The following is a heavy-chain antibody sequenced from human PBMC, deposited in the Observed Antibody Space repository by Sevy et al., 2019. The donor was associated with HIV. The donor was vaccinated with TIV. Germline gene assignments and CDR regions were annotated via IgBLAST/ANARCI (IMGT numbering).Heavy chain of an antibody. CDR3: ARSSSSWYIFDY. Sequence: ASVKVSCKASGGTFSSYAISWVRQAPGQGLEWMGGIIPIFGTANYAQKFQGRVTITADESTSTAYMELSGLRSEDTAVYYCARSSSSWYIFDYWGQGTLVTVSS. D-gene: IGHD6-13*01. CDR2: IIPIFGTA. CDR1: GGTFSSYA. J-gene: IGHJ4*02. V-gene: IGHV1-69*13.